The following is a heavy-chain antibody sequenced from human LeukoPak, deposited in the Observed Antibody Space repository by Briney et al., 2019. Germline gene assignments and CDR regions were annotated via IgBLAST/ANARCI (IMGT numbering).Heavy chain of an antibody. CDR1: GGSISSGGYS. Sequence: TSVTLSLTCAVSGGSISSGGYSWSWIRQPPGKGLEWIGYIYHSGSTYYNPSLKSRVTISVDRSKNQFSLKLSSVTAADTAVYYCARDSRDYYGTDVWGQGTTVTVSS. CDR3: ARDSRDYYGTDV. V-gene: IGHV4-30-2*01. J-gene: IGHJ6*02. CDR2: IYHSGST.